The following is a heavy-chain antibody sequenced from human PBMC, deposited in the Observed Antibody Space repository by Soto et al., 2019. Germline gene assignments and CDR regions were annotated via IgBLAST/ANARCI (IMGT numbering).Heavy chain of an antibody. CDR3: ARGGSLNWYFDL. CDR2: INSDGSST. D-gene: IGHD1-26*01. CDR1: GFTFSSYW. V-gene: IGHV3-74*01. J-gene: IGHJ2*01. Sequence: EVQLVESGGGLVQPGGSLRLSCAASGFTFSSYWMHWVRQAPGKGLVWVSRINSDGSSTSYADSVKGRFTISRDNAKNTLYXXXXXLXXXDTAVYYCARGGSLNWYFDLWGRGTLVTVSS.